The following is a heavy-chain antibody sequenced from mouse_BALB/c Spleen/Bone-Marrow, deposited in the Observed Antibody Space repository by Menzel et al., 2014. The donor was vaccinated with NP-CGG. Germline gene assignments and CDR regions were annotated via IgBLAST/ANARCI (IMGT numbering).Heavy chain of an antibody. CDR3: GRDYYGSTSFAY. J-gene: IGHJ3*01. CDR2: INPYNDGI. V-gene: IGHV1-14*01. D-gene: IGHD1-1*01. Sequence: VQLQQSGPELVEPGTSVKMSCKASGYTFTSYVMHWVKQKPGQGLEWIGYINPYNDGIKYNEKFKGKATLTSDKSSSTAYMELSSLTSEDSAVYLCGRDYYGSTSFAYWGQGTLVTVSA. CDR1: GYTFTSYV.